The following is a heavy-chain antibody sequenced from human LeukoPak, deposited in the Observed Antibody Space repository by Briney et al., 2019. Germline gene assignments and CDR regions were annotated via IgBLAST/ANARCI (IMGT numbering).Heavy chain of an antibody. CDR3: AKEVRGIAAAGTGRVYYHGMDV. CDR1: GFTFDDYA. D-gene: IGHD6-13*01. Sequence: GGSLRLSCAASGFTFDDYAMHWVRQAPGKGLEWVSLISWDGGSTYYADSVKGRFTISRDNSKNSLYLQMNSLRAEDTALYYCAKEVRGIAAAGTGRVYYHGMDVWGKGTTVTVSS. CDR2: ISWDGGST. J-gene: IGHJ6*04. V-gene: IGHV3-43D*04.